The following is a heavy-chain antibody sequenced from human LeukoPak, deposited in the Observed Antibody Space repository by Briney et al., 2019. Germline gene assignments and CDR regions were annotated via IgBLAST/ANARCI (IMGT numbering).Heavy chain of an antibody. D-gene: IGHD7-27*01. CDR2: IRGDASST. CDR1: GFTFDAFG. V-gene: IGHV3-20*04. Sequence: AGGSLRLSCAASGFTFDAFGMTWVRHAPGKGLEWVSDIRGDASSTVYADSVKGRFTISRDNAKNSLYLQMNSLRVEDTALYYCARVWAWGSGNYFDNWGQGTLVTVSS. J-gene: IGHJ4*02. CDR3: ARVWAWGSGNYFDN.